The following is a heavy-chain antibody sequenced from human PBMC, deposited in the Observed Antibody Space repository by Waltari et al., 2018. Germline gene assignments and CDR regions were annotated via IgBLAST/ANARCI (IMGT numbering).Heavy chain of an antibody. CDR1: GYTFTGYY. V-gene: IGHV1-2*02. CDR3: ARGRSIFGVVKDWFDP. Sequence: QVQLVQSGAEVKKPGASVKVSCKASGYTFTGYYMHLVRQAPGQGLEWMGWINPNSGGTNYAQKFQGRVTMTRDTSISTAYMELSRLRSDDTAVYYCARGRSIFGVVKDWFDPWGQGTLVTVSS. D-gene: IGHD3-3*01. J-gene: IGHJ5*02. CDR2: INPNSGGT.